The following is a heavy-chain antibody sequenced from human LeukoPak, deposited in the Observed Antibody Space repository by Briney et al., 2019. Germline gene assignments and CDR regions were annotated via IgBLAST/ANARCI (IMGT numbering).Heavy chain of an antibody. CDR1: GFTFSSYA. CDR2: ISYDGSNK. CDR3: AKDRGHPYSNYFIDY. V-gene: IGHV3-30*04. D-gene: IGHD4-11*01. J-gene: IGHJ4*02. Sequence: GGSLRLSCAASGFTFSSYAMHWVRQAPGKGLEWVAVISYDGSNKYYADSVKGRFTISRDNSKNTLYLQMNSLRAEDTAVYYCAKDRGHPYSNYFIDYWGQGTLVTVSS.